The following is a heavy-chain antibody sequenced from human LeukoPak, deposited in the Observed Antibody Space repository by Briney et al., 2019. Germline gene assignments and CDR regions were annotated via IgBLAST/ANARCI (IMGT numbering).Heavy chain of an antibody. CDR2: IYTSGST. CDR1: GGSISSYY. CDR3: ARDSSSTYYHYMDV. V-gene: IGHV4-4*07. J-gene: IGHJ6*03. Sequence: AETLSLTCAVSGGSISSYYWTWIRQPAGKGLEWIGRIYTSGSTNYNPSLKSRVTMSVDTSKNQFSLKLNSVTAADTAVYYCARDSSSTYYHYMDVWGKGTTVTVSS. D-gene: IGHD2-2*01.